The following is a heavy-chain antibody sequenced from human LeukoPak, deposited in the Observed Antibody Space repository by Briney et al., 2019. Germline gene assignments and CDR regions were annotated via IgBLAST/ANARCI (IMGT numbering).Heavy chain of an antibody. CDR1: SGSVSSYY. D-gene: IGHD3-22*01. J-gene: IGHJ4*02. V-gene: IGHV4-4*07. CDR2: IYDSGST. Sequence: PSETLSLTCTVSSGSVSSYYWSWIRQPAGKGLEWIGRIYDSGSTIYNPSLKSRVTMSLDTSKNQFSLNLSSVTAADTAVYYCAREHRYYYDSSGYTPGESWGQGTLVTVSS. CDR3: AREHRYYYDSSGYTPGES.